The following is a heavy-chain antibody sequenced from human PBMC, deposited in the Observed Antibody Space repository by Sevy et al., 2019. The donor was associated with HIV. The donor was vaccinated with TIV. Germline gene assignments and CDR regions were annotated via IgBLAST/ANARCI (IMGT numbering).Heavy chain of an antibody. Sequence: ASVKVSCKASGYTFISYGVSWVRQAPGQGLEWMGWISAYTGDTIYARKFQARLTMTTDTSTSTAYLELRSLKSDDTAVYYSARDTPQGVVILPPGMWGGFDFWGQGTLVTVSS. CDR1: GYTFISYG. V-gene: IGHV1-18*01. CDR2: ISAYTGDT. J-gene: IGHJ4*02. D-gene: IGHD2-21*01. CDR3: ARDTPQGVVILPPGMWGGFDF.